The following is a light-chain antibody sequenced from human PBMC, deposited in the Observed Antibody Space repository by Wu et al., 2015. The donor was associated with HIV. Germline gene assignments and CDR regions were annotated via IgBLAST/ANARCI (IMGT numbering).Light chain of an antibody. CDR3: QQSYT. CDR1: QIISGY. Sequence: DIQMTQSPSSLSASVGDRVTITCRASQIISGYLNWYQQRPGQAPKLLISTTSSLQSGVPSRFSGSGSGTDFTLTISSLQPEDFAIYYCQQSYTFGQGTKLEIK. J-gene: IGKJ2*01. V-gene: IGKV1-39*01. CDR2: TTS.